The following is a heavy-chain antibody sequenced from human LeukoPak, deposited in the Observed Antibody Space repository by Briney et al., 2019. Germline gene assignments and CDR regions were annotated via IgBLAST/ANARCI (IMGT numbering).Heavy chain of an antibody. CDR2: ISSSSSYI. Sequence: GGSLRLSCAASGFSFSTYGMSWVRQAPGKGLEWVSSISSSSSYIYYADSVKGRFTISRDNAKNSLYLQMNSLRAEDTAVYYCARGYSYGYLSNYWGQGTLVTVSS. J-gene: IGHJ4*02. CDR3: ARGYSYGYLSNY. CDR1: GFSFSTYG. V-gene: IGHV3-21*01. D-gene: IGHD5-18*01.